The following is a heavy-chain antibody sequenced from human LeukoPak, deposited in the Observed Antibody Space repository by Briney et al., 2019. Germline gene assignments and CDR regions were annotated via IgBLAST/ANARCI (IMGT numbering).Heavy chain of an antibody. D-gene: IGHD2-2*01. CDR3: AKRGRDHLLCYFDY. J-gene: IGHJ4*02. CDR1: EFTLSSHA. CDR2: IRTTGGDT. V-gene: IGHV3-23*01. Sequence: GGSLRLSCAAAEFTLSSHAMGWVRQAPGKGLEWVSAIRTTGGDTYYADSVKGRFTISRDNSKNTMYLQMNSLRVENTAVYYCAKRGRDHLLCYFDYWGQGTLVTVSS.